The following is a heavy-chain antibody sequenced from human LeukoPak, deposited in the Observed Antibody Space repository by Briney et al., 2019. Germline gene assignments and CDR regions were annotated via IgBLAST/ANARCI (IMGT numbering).Heavy chain of an antibody. CDR2: INPNSGGT. CDR1: GYTFTGYY. J-gene: IGHJ3*02. Sequence: ASVKVSCKASGYTFTGYYMHWVRQAPGQGLEWMGWINPNSGGTNYAQKFQGRVTMTRDTSISTAYMELSRLRSDDTAVYYSARVYYDFWSGYYNAFDIWGQGTMVTVSS. CDR3: ARVYYDFWSGYYNAFDI. D-gene: IGHD3-3*01. V-gene: IGHV1-2*02.